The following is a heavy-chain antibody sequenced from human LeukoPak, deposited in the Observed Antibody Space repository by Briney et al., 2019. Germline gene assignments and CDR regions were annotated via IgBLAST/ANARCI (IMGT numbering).Heavy chain of an antibody. CDR3: ARDADNFDY. CDR2: MSPASGNT. D-gene: IGHD2-2*01. CDR1: GYTFTSYD. Sequence: GASVKVSCKASGYTFTSYDLNWVRRATGQGLEWMGWMSPASGNTGYAQEFQGRVTMTRDTSVSTAYMELNSLRSEDTAVYYCARDADNFDYWGQGTLVTVSS. V-gene: IGHV1-8*01. J-gene: IGHJ4*02.